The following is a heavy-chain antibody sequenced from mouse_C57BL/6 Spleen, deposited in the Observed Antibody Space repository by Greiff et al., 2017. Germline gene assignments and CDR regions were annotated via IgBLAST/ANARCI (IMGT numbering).Heavy chain of an antibody. CDR1: GYSITSGYY. J-gene: IGHJ3*01. V-gene: IGHV3-6*01. CDR2: ISYDGSN. Sequence: EVQVVESGPGLVKPSQSLSLTCSVTGYSITSGYYWNWIRQFPGNKLEWMGYISYDGSNNYNPSLKNRISITRDTSKNQFFLKLNSVTTEDTATYYCARGDNGNYVFAYWGQGTLVTVSA. CDR3: ARGDNGNYVFAY. D-gene: IGHD2-1*01.